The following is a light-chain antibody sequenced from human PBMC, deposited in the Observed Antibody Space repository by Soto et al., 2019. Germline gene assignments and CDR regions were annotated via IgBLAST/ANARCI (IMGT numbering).Light chain of an antibody. Sequence: DIQMTQSPSTLSASVGDRVTITCRARQSITSWLAWYQQKPGKAPKLLMYDASSLHSGVPSRFSGSGSGTEFTLTISSLQPDDFATYYCQQYNGYPWTFGQGTKVDIK. CDR3: QQYNGYPWT. CDR1: QSITSW. J-gene: IGKJ1*01. V-gene: IGKV1-5*01. CDR2: DAS.